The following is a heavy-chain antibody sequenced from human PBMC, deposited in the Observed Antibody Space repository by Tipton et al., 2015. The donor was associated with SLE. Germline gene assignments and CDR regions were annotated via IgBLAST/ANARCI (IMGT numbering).Heavy chain of an antibody. CDR2: ISGDARSI. J-gene: IGHJ4*02. Sequence: SLRLSCSASGFTFSTYGMHWVRQAPGKGLVWVSRISGDARSISYTDSVKGRFTISRDNAKSTLYLQMNSLRAEDTALYYCVSGGLVTSSWYDRPDYWGQGTLVTVSS. V-gene: IGHV3-74*01. CDR3: VSGGLVTSSWYDRPDY. D-gene: IGHD6-13*01. CDR1: GFTFSTYG.